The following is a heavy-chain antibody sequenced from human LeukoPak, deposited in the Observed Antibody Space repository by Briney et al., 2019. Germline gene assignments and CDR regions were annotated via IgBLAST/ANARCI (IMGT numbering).Heavy chain of an antibody. Sequence: ASVKVSCKASGYTFTSYDINWVRQATGQGLEWMGWMNPNSGNTGYAQKFQGRVTMTRNTSISTAYMELSSLRSEDTAVYYCAREAGSQLVNWFDSWGQGTLVTVSS. D-gene: IGHD6-13*01. J-gene: IGHJ5*01. CDR2: MNPNSGNT. CDR1: GYTFTSYD. V-gene: IGHV1-8*01. CDR3: AREAGSQLVNWFDS.